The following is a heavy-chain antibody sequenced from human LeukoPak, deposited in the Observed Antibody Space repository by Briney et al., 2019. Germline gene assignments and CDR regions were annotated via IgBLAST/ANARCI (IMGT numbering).Heavy chain of an antibody. V-gene: IGHV4-34*01. J-gene: IGHJ4*02. D-gene: IGHD3-22*01. CDR1: GGSFSGYY. CDR3: AREKGYYDSSGYSFIDY. Sequence: SETLSLTCAVYGGSFSGYYWSWIRQPPGKGLEWIGEIDHSGSTNYNPSLKSRVTISVDTPKNQFSLKLSSVTAADTAVYYCAREKGYYDSSGYSFIDYWGQGTLVTVSS. CDR2: IDHSGST.